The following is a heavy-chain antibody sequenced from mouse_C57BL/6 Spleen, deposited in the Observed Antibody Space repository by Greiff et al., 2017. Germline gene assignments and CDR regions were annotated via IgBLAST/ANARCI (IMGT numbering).Heavy chain of an antibody. CDR1: GYAFSSYW. D-gene: IGHD2-5*01. Sequence: VKLMESGAELVKPGASVKISCKASGYAFSSYWMNWVKQRPGKGLEWIGQIYPGDGDTNYNGKFKGKATLTADKSSSTAYMQLSSLTSEDSAVYFCARGGYYSNAYYFDSWGQGTTLTVSS. CDR2: IYPGDGDT. V-gene: IGHV1-80*01. CDR3: ARGGYYSNAYYFDS. J-gene: IGHJ2*01.